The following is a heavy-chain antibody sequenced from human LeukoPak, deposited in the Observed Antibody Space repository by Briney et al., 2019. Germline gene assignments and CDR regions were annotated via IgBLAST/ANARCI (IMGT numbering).Heavy chain of an antibody. V-gene: IGHV3-23*01. Sequence: PGGSLRLSCAASGFTFSSYSMNWVRQAPGKGLEWVSAINGSGGSTYYADSVKGRFTISRDNSKNTLYLQMNSLRAEDTAVYYCAKGSGYSSGWPNYWGQGTLVTVSS. CDR2: INGSGGST. J-gene: IGHJ4*02. CDR3: AKGSGYSSGWPNY. D-gene: IGHD6-19*01. CDR1: GFTFSSYS.